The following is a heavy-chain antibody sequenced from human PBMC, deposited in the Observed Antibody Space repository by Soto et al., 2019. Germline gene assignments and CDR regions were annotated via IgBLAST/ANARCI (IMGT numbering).Heavy chain of an antibody. D-gene: IGHD2-2*01. CDR1: GCTFSSHA. CDR2: SSGSGGST. Sequence: GGSLRLSCAASGCTFSSHAMSWGRQAPGKGLEWVSASSGSGGSTYYADSVKGRFTISRDNSKNTLYLQMNSLRAEDTAVYYCAKDGLGYCSSTSCHQKNPWGAFDIWGQGTMVTVSS. V-gene: IGHV3-23*01. CDR3: AKDGLGYCSSTSCHQKNPWGAFDI. J-gene: IGHJ3*02.